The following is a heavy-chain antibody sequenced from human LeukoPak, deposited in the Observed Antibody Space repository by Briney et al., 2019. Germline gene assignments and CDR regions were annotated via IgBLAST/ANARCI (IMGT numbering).Heavy chain of an antibody. CDR1: GFTFSSYG. CDR3: ARQNYFDSSGYYGAFDI. J-gene: IGHJ3*02. Sequence: PGRSLRLSCAASGFTFSSYGMHWVRQAPGKGLEWVSYISSSGSTIYYADSLKGRFTISRDNSKNTLFLQMNSLRVEDTAVYYCARQNYFDSSGYYGAFDIWGQGTMVTVSS. V-gene: IGHV3-48*01. D-gene: IGHD3-22*01. CDR2: ISSSGSTI.